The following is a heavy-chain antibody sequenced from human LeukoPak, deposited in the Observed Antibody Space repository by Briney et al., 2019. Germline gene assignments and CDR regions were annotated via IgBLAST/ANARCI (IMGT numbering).Heavy chain of an antibody. CDR1: GFSFSNYA. V-gene: IGHV3-23*01. CDR3: AREGRVYYGSGSYWAQDYYYYMDV. D-gene: IGHD3-10*01. Sequence: GGSLRLSCTASGFSFSNYAMSWVRQAPGKGLQWVSTIKGSGTSTYYEDSVKGHFTMSRDNSKNTVYLQMNSLRAEDTAVYYCAREGRVYYGSGSYWAQDYYYYMDVWGKGTTVTVSS. CDR2: IKGSGTST. J-gene: IGHJ6*03.